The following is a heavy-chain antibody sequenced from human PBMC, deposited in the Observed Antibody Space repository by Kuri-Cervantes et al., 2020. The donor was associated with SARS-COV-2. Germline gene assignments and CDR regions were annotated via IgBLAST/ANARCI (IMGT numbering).Heavy chain of an antibody. CDR3: ARAVPGVVAYFDY. V-gene: IGHV3-7*04. CDR2: IKQDGSEK. Sequence: GGSLRLSCAASGFTFSSYWMSWVRQAPGKGLEWVANIKQDGSEKYYVDSVKGRFTISRDNAKNSLYLQMNSLRAEDTAVYYCARAVPGVVAYFDYWGQGTLVTVSS. CDR1: GFTFSSYW. D-gene: IGHD3-3*01. J-gene: IGHJ4*02.